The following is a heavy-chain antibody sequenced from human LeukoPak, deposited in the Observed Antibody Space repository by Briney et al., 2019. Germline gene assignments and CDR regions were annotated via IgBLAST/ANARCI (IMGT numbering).Heavy chain of an antibody. V-gene: IGHV3-21*01. CDR3: ARDGSSITMVRLNAGYFDY. J-gene: IGHJ4*02. D-gene: IGHD3-10*01. CDR2: ISSSSYI. CDR1: GFTFSSYS. Sequence: GGSLRLSCAASGFTFSSYSMNWVRQAPGKGLEWVSSISSSSYIYYADSVKGRFTISRDNAKNSLYLQMNSLRAEDTAVYYCARDGSSITMVRLNAGYFDYWGQGTLVTVSS.